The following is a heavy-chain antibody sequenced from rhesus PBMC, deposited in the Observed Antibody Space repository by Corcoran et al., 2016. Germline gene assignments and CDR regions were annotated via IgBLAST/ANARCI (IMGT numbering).Heavy chain of an antibody. D-gene: IGHD1-1*01. CDR2: ISGSGTKT. CDR3: ARDLGT. J-gene: IGHJ4*01. V-gene: IGHV4S10*01. Sequence: QVQLQESGPGVVKPSETLSLTCAVSGGSISTSYWWTWIRQPPGKGLEWIGYISGSGTKTNYNPSLKIRVTMSKDTSNTQFSLKLNSVTAADTAVYYCARDLGTWGQGVLVTVSS. CDR1: GGSISTSYW.